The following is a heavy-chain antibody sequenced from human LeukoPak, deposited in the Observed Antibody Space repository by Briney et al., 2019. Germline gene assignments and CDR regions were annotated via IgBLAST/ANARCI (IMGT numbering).Heavy chain of an antibody. CDR1: GFTFSSYS. D-gene: IGHD6-19*01. CDR2: ISSSSSYI. V-gene: IGHV3-21*01. J-gene: IGHJ4*02. Sequence: GGSLRLSCAASGFTFSSYSMNWVRQAPGKGLEWVSSISSSSSYIYYADSVKGRFTISRDNAKNSLYLQMNSLRAEDTAAYYCARASSGWYGLDYWGQGTLVTVSS. CDR3: ARASSGWYGLDY.